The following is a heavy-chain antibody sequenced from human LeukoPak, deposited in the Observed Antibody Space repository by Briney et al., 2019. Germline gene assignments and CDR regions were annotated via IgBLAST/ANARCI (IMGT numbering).Heavy chain of an antibody. CDR1: GFTFSRYA. Sequence: GGSLRLSCAASGFTFSRYAMSWVRQAPGKGLEWVSSIGGSGGTTYYADSVQGRFTISRDNSKNTLYLQMNSLSAVDTAVYYCAKDLSWFGGSLATFGYWGQGTLATVSS. V-gene: IGHV3-23*01. D-gene: IGHD3-10*01. CDR2: IGGSGGTT. J-gene: IGHJ4*02. CDR3: AKDLSWFGGSLATFGY.